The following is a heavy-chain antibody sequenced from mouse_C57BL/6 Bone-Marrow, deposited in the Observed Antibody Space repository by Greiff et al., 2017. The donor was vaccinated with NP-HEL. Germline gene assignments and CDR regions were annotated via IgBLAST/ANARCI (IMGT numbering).Heavy chain of an antibody. J-gene: IGHJ4*01. D-gene: IGHD1-1*01. CDR3: AREDITTVVAPYYAMDY. Sequence: QVQLQQSGAELARPGASVKLSCKASGYTFTSYGISWVKQRTGQGLEWIGNINPSNGGTNYNEKFKSKATLTVDKSSSTAYMQLSSLTSEDSAVYYCAREDITTVVAPYYAMDYWGQGTSVTVSS. CDR2: INPSNGGT. V-gene: IGHV1-81*01. CDR1: GYTFTSYG.